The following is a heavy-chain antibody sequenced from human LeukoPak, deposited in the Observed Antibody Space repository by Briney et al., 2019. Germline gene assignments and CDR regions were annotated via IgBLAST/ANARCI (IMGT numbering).Heavy chain of an antibody. CDR2: IKHDGSEK. D-gene: IGHD3-3*01. J-gene: IGHJ4*02. V-gene: IGHV3-7*01. Sequence: PGGSLRLSCAASGFIFTNYFMSWVRQAPGKGLEWVASIKHDGSEKYYVDSVRGRFTISRDNTMNSLYLQMSGLRAEDTAVYYCATDRGWRTSGYYLYYFEYWGQGTLVTYS. CDR1: GFIFTNYF. CDR3: ATDRGWRTSGYYLYYFEY.